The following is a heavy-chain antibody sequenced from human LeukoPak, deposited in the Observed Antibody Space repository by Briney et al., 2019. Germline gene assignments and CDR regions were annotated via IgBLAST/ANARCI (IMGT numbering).Heavy chain of an antibody. Sequence: ASVNVSCKASGYTFTSYDINWVRQATGQGLEWMGWMNPNSGNTGYAQKFQGRVTMTRNTSISTAYMELSSLRSEDTAVYYCAISLSSRGAFDIWGQGTMVTVSS. D-gene: IGHD6-19*01. CDR1: GYTFTSYD. CDR3: AISLSSRGAFDI. V-gene: IGHV1-8*01. CDR2: MNPNSGNT. J-gene: IGHJ3*02.